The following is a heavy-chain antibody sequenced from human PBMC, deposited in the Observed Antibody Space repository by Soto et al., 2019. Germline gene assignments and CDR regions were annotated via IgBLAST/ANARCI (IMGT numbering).Heavy chain of an antibody. Sequence: GGSLRLSCAASGFTFSSYAMSWVRQAPGKGLEWVSAISGSGGSTYYADSVKGRFTISSDNSKNTLYLQMNSLRAEDTAVYYCAKFSDRITIFGVVAFQHWGQGTLVTVSS. CDR2: ISGSGGST. D-gene: IGHD3-3*01. CDR1: GFTFSSYA. J-gene: IGHJ1*01. V-gene: IGHV3-23*01. CDR3: AKFSDRITIFGVVAFQH.